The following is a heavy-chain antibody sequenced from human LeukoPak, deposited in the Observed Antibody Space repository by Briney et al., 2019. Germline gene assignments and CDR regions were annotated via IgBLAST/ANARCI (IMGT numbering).Heavy chain of an antibody. D-gene: IGHD3-3*01. Sequence: GGSLRLSCAASGCTFSSYAMSWVRQAPGKGLEWVSAISGSGGSAYYADSVKGRFTISRDNSKNTLHLQMNSLRAEDTAVYYCAKLVPSDDFWSGYLGWFDPWGQGTLVTVFS. V-gene: IGHV3-23*01. J-gene: IGHJ5*02. CDR1: GCTFSSYA. CDR2: ISGSGGSA. CDR3: AKLVPSDDFWSGYLGWFDP.